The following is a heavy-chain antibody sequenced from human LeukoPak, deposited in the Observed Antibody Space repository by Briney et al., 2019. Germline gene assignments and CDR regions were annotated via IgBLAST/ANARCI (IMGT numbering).Heavy chain of an antibody. V-gene: IGHV4-34*01. CDR3: AKSSPRYYYYYMDV. CDR2: INHSGST. Sequence: SETLSLTCAVYGGSFSGYYWSWIRQPPGKGLEWIREINHSGSTNYNPSLKSRVTISVDTSKNQFSLKLSSVTAADTAVYYCAKSSPRYYYYYMDVWGKGTTVTVSS. D-gene: IGHD6-13*01. CDR1: GGSFSGYY. J-gene: IGHJ6*03.